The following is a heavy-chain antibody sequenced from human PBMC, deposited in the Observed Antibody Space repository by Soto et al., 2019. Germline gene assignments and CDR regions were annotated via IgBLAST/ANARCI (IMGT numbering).Heavy chain of an antibody. J-gene: IGHJ6*02. Sequence: SETLSLTCTVTSGSYYWTWLRQPPGKGLEWIGYISYTGRTKYNPSLQSRVTISVDTSKNDFSLNLSSVTAADTAVYFCAREWGLLPYYVMNVWGHGTAVTVSS. CDR3: AREWGLLPYYVMNV. V-gene: IGHV4-61*03. D-gene: IGHD7-27*01. CDR2: ISYTGRT. CDR1: SGSYY.